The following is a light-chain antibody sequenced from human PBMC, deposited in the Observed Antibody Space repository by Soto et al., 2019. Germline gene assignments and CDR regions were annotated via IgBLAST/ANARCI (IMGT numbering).Light chain of an antibody. J-gene: IGKJ4*01. Sequence: EIAMTQSPVTVSVSPGGRATLSCRASRSVSTDLAWYHHRPGQGPRLLIYAASTRPTGIPARFSGSGSGRDFTLTITGLQSEDSGVYYCQQYEDWPLTFGGGTKLEIK. CDR1: RSVSTD. CDR2: AAS. CDR3: QQYEDWPLT. V-gene: IGKV3-15*01.